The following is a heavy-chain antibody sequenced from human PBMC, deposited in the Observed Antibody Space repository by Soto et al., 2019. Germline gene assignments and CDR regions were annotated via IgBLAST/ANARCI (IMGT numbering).Heavy chain of an antibody. J-gene: IGHJ6*02. Sequence: SETLSLTCTVSGGSINSDSYHWTWIRQSPGKGLEWIGYIHHSGAFLYNPSFKSRLTISVDTSKNQFSLHLSSVTDADTAVSFCAREDDGGDSLDVWGQGTTVTVSS. CDR1: GGSINSDSYH. CDR3: AREDDGGDSLDV. CDR2: IHHSGAF. D-gene: IGHD2-21*02. V-gene: IGHV4-30-4*08.